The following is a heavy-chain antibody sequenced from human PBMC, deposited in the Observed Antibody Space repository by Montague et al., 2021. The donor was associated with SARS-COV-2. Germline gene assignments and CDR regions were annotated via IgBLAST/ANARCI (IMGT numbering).Heavy chain of an antibody. CDR3: AKGSLPGDFVFHY. Sequence: LRLSCAASGFTFSTYAMNWVRQAPGKGLEWVSGISGSGGGTFYADSVKGRFTISRDNSKNTLYLQMNSLRAEDTAVYFCAKGSLPGDFVFHYWGQGTLVTISS. J-gene: IGHJ4*02. CDR1: GFTFSTYA. V-gene: IGHV3-23*01. CDR2: ISGSGGGT. D-gene: IGHD4-17*01.